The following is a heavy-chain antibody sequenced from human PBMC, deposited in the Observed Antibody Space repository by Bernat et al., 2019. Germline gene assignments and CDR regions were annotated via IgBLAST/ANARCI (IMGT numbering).Heavy chain of an antibody. D-gene: IGHD1-1*01. CDR2: INAGNGNT. CDR1: GYTFTSYA. CDR3: AGENKYNWKKDYYYYYYMDV. Sequence: QVQRVQSGAEVKKPGASVKVSCKASGYTFTSYAMHWVRQAPGQRLEWMGWINAGNGNTKYSQKFQGRVTITRDTSASTAYMELSSLRSEDTAVYYCAGENKYNWKKDYYYYYYMDVWGKGTTVTVSS. J-gene: IGHJ6*03. V-gene: IGHV1-3*01.